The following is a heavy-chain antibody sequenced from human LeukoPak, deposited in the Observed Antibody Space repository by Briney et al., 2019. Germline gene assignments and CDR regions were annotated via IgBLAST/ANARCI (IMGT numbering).Heavy chain of an antibody. D-gene: IGHD5-18*01. CDR2: FDPEDGET. Sequence: ASVTVSCTVSGYTLTELSMHWVRQAPGKGLEWMGGFDPEDGETIYAQKFQGRVTMTEDTSTDTAYMELSSLRSEDTAVYYCATAPRGYSYGPSSYGMDVWGQGTTVTVPS. CDR3: ATAPRGYSYGPSSYGMDV. V-gene: IGHV1-24*01. J-gene: IGHJ6*02. CDR1: GYTLTELS.